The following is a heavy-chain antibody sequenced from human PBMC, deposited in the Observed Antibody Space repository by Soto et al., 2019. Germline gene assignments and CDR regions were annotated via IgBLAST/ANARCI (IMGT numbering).Heavy chain of an antibody. CDR1: GGSLSSYP. CDR3: ARPTGGHAAGGNYMAV. V-gene: IGHV1-69*02. CDR2: IIPIVGVT. D-gene: IGHD2-8*02. Sequence: QVQLLQSGSEVKKPGSSVKVSCRASGGSLSSYPVTWVRQAPGQGLEWMGRIIPIVGVTNYAQKLQGRVTVTADKSTSTAYVEMSSLPSEATADYYCARPTGGHAAGGNYMAVWGKGATVISSS. J-gene: IGHJ6*03.